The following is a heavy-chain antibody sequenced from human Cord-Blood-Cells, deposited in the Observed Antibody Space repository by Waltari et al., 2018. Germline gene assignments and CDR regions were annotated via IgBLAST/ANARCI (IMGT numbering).Heavy chain of an antibody. CDR2: IFSNDEK. Sequence: QVTLTESGPVLVKPTATLTLTCTVAGFSLRNARLGVRWIRPPPGKALEWLAPIFSNDEKSYSTSLKSRLTISKDTSKSQVVLTMTNMDPVDTATYYCARIEVEYYFDYWGQGTLVTVSS. J-gene: IGHJ4*02. V-gene: IGHV2-26*01. CDR1: GFSLRNARLG. CDR3: ARIEVEYYFDY.